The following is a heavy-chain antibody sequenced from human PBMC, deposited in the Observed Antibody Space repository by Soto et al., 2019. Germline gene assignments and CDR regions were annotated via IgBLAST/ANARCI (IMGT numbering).Heavy chain of an antibody. CDR3: AKDFREIATVAPDVS. D-gene: IGHD2-21*01. CDR2: ISYDGIDE. CDR1: GFIFTSFG. J-gene: IGHJ5*01. V-gene: IGHV3-30*18. Sequence: QVQLVESGGGVVQPGTSLKLSCATSGFIFTSFGMHWLRQAPGKGLEWVAVISYDGIDENYADSVKGRFAISRDKSKSTVYLHMNNLRLEDTAVYYCAKDFREIATVAPDVSWAHGTLVTVSS.